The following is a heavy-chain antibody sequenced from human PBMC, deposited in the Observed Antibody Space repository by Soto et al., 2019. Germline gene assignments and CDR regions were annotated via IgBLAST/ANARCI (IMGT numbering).Heavy chain of an antibody. Sequence: ASVKVSCKASGYTFTGYYMHWVRQAPGQRLEWMGWINAGNGNTKYSQKFQGRVTITRDTSASTAYMELSSLRSEDTAVYYCAREGVGYYYYYGMDVWGQGTTVTVS. CDR1: GYTFTGYY. V-gene: IGHV1-3*01. CDR3: AREGVGYYYYYGMDV. CDR2: INAGNGNT. D-gene: IGHD3-3*01. J-gene: IGHJ6*02.